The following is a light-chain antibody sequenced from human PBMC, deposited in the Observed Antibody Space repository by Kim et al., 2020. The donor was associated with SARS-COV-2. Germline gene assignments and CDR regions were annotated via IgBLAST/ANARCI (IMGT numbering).Light chain of an antibody. Sequence: DIQMTQSPSFLSASVGDRVTITCQASQDISNYLNWYQQKPGKAPKLLIYDASNLETGGPSRFSGSGSGTDFTFTISSLQPEDIAAYYCQQYDNLPRTFGPGTKVDIK. J-gene: IGKJ3*01. CDR3: QQYDNLPRT. CDR2: DAS. V-gene: IGKV1-33*01. CDR1: QDISNY.